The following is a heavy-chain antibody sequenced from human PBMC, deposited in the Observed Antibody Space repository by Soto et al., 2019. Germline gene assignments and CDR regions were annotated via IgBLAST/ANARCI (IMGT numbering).Heavy chain of an antibody. Sequence: QVQLVQSGAEVKKPGSSVKVSCKASGGTFSSYTISWVRQAPGQGLEWMGRIIPILGIANYAQKFQGRVTITADKSTSTAYMELSSLRSEDTAVYYCARDLPSWYFDLWGRGTLVTVSS. V-gene: IGHV1-69*08. CDR1: GGTFSSYT. CDR2: IIPILGIA. CDR3: ARDLPSWYFDL. J-gene: IGHJ2*01.